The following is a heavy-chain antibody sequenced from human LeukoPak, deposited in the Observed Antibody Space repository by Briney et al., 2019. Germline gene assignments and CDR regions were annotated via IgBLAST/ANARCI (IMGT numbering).Heavy chain of an antibody. J-gene: IGHJ4*02. V-gene: IGHV3-43*02. CDR3: AKSIPGGQHRPPEY. CDR2: ISGDAGDT. CDR1: GFTFDDYA. Sequence: GGSLRLSCAASGFTFDDYALHWVRQAPGKGLEWVPLISGDAGDTYYADSVKGRFTISRDNSRNSLYLQMNSLRTEDTALYYCAKSIPGGQHRPPEYWGQGTLVTVSS. D-gene: IGHD2-8*02.